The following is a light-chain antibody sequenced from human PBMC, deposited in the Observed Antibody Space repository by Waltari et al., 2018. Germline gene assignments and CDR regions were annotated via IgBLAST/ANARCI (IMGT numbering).Light chain of an antibody. CDR1: SRDIGTYNY. J-gene: IGLJ3*02. CDR2: AVS. V-gene: IGLV2-14*03. Sequence: QSALTQPASVSGSPGQSITISCTGTSRDIGTYNYVSWYQRHPGKAPKLMIYAVSNRPSGVSNRFSASKSGNTASLTISGLQAEDEADYYCSSYTSTDTWVFGGGTKLTVL. CDR3: SSYTSTDTWV.